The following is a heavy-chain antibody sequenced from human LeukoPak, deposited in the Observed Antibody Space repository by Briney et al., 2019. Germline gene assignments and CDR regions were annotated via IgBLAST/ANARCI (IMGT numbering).Heavy chain of an antibody. J-gene: IGHJ5*02. V-gene: IGHV1-2*06. Sequence: ASVKVSCKASRYTSTAYYIHWVRQAPGQGLEWMGRINPNSGGTNYAQKFQGRVTMTRDTSISTAYMELSRLTSDDTAVYYCAREPMVRDFNWFDPWGQGTLVTVS. D-gene: IGHD3-10*01. CDR1: RYTSTAYY. CDR3: AREPMVRDFNWFDP. CDR2: INPNSGGT.